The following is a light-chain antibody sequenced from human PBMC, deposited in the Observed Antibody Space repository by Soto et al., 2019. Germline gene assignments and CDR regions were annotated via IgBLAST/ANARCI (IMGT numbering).Light chain of an antibody. CDR2: SNN. CDR1: NSNIGTNF. J-gene: IGLJ3*02. Sequence: QSVLTQPPSVSGTPGQRITLSCSGSNSNIGTNFVYWYQQLPGTAPKLLIYSNNQRPSGVPDRFFATKSGTSASLAISGLRSDDEAHYYCAAWDDTVTSPGGVFGGGTKLTVL. CDR3: AAWDDTVTSPGGV. V-gene: IGLV1-47*02.